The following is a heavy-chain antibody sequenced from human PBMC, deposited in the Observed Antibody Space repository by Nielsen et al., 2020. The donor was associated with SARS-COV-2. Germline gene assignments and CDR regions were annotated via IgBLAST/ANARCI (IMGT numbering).Heavy chain of an antibody. D-gene: IGHD3-10*01. CDR1: GYTFTSYG. V-gene: IGHV1-3*01. CDR3: ARGSLGSGRGGPYYYYGMDV. Sequence: ASVKVSCKASGYTFTSYGISWVRQAPGQRLEWMGWINAGNGNTKYSQKFQGRVTITRDTSASTAYMELSSLRSEDTAVYYCARGSLGSGRGGPYYYYGMDVWGQGTTVTVSS. CDR2: INAGNGNT. J-gene: IGHJ6*02.